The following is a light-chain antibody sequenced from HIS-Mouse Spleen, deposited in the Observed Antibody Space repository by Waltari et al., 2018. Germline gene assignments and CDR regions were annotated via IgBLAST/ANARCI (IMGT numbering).Light chain of an antibody. V-gene: IGKV1-39*01. CDR2: AAS. CDR1: QSISSY. CDR3: QQSYSTPPTWT. J-gene: IGKJ1*01. Sequence: DIQMTQSPSSLSASVGDRVTITCRASQSISSYLNWYQQKPGKAPKLLIYAASSLQSGVPSRFSGSGSVTDFTLTISSLQPEDFATYYCQQSYSTPPTWTFGQGTKVEIK.